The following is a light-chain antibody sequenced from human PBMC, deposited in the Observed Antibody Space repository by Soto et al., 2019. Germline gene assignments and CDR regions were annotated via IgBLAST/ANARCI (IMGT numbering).Light chain of an antibody. Sequence: EIVMTQSPATLSVSPGDGATLSCRASQSVSSNLAWYQQKPGQAPRLLIYGASTRATGIPARFSGSGSGTEFTLTISSLQSEDFAVYYCQEYKNWPWTFGQGTKVEIK. V-gene: IGKV3-15*01. CDR2: GAS. CDR3: QEYKNWPWT. CDR1: QSVSSN. J-gene: IGKJ1*01.